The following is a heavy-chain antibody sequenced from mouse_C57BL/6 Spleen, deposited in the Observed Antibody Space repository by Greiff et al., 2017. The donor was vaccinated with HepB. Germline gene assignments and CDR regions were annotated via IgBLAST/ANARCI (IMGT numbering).Heavy chain of an antibody. Sequence: EVQLQQSGPELVKPGASVKISCKASGYTFTDYYMNWVKQSHGKSLEWIGDINPNNGGTSYNQKFKGKATLTVDKSSSTAYMELRSLTSEDSAVYYCALFYYLDYGGQGTTLTVSS. CDR2: INPNNGGT. V-gene: IGHV1-26*01. J-gene: IGHJ2*01. CDR3: ALFYYLDY. CDR1: GYTFTDYY. D-gene: IGHD1-1*01.